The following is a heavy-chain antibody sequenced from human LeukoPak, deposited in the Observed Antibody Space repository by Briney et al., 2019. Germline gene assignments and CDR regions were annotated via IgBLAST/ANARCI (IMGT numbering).Heavy chain of an antibody. V-gene: IGHV3-48*03. CDR2: ISSSGSTI. CDR3: ARAREAIAVARNPTGNFHLPFDP. J-gene: IGHJ5*02. CDR1: GFTFSSYE. Sequence: PGWSLRLSCAASGFTFSSYEMNWVRQAPGKGLEWVSYISSSGSTIYYADSVKGRFTISRDNAKNSLYLQMNSLRAEDTAVYYCARAREAIAVARNPTGNFHLPFDPWGQGTLVTVSS. D-gene: IGHD6-19*01.